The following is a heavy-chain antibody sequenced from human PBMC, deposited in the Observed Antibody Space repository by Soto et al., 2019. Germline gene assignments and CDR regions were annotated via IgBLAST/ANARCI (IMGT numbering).Heavy chain of an antibody. CDR2: IIPIFGTA. J-gene: IGHJ6*02. CDR3: AREEENGGYYTQGPSGMDV. CDR1: GGTFSSYA. D-gene: IGHD3-22*01. Sequence: SVKVSCKASGGTFSSYAISWVRQAPGQGLEWMGGIIPIFGTANYAQKFQGRVTITADESTSTAYMELSSLRSEDTAVYYCAREEENGGYYTQGPSGMDVWGQGTTVTVSS. V-gene: IGHV1-69*13.